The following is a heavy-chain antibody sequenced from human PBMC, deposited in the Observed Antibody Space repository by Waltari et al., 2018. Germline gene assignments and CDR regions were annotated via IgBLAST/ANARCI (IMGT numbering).Heavy chain of an antibody. D-gene: IGHD7-27*01. CDR3: ARHVPGTGYYFDY. V-gene: IGHV4-59*08. Sequence: QVQLQESGPGLVKPSETLSLTCTVSGGSISSYYWSWIRQPPGKGLEWIGYIYYSGSTNYNPSLKSRVTISVDTAKNQFSLKLSSVTAADTAVYYCARHVPGTGYYFDYWGQGTLVTVSS. CDR2: IYYSGST. CDR1: GGSISSYY. J-gene: IGHJ4*02.